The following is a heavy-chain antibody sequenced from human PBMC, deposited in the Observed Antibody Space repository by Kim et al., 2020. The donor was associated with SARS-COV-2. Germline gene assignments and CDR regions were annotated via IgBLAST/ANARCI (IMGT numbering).Heavy chain of an antibody. J-gene: IGHJ4*02. CDR1: GFTFSSYG. CDR2: ISYDGSNK. Sequence: GGSLRLSCAASGFTFSSYGMHWVRQAPGKGLEWVAVISYDGSNKYYADSVKGRFTISRDNSKNTLYLQMNSLRAEDTAVYYCAKVGGRDGYEFDYWGQGTLVTVSS. CDR3: AKVGGRDGYEFDY. D-gene: IGHD5-12*01. V-gene: IGHV3-30*18.